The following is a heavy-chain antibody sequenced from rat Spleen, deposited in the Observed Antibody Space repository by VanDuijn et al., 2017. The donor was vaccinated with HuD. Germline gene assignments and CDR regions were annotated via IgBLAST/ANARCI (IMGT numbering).Heavy chain of an antibody. V-gene: IGHV5-31*01. CDR1: GFTFSTYW. D-gene: IGHD5-1*01. CDR2: ITNTGGST. CDR3: ARHPLTGRRSSGVMDA. Sequence: EVQLVETGGGLVQPGRSLKLSCVASGFTFSTYWMYWVRQAPGKGLEWVASITNTGGSTYYPDSVKGRFTISRDNARGTLYLQMDSLRSEDTATYYCARHPLTGRRSSGVMDAWGQGASVTVSS. J-gene: IGHJ4*01.